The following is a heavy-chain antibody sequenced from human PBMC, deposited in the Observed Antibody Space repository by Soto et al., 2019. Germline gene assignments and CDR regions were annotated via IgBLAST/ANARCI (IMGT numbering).Heavy chain of an antibody. CDR2: ISYDGSNK. D-gene: IGHD4-17*01. CDR3: AKVREDSYGMDV. CDR1: GFTFSSYG. J-gene: IGHJ6*02. V-gene: IGHV3-30*18. Sequence: QVQLVESGGGVVQPGRSLRLSCAASGFTFSSYGMHWVRQAPGKGLEWVAVISYDGSNKYYADSVKGRFTISRNNSKNTVYLQMNSLRAEDTAVYYCAKVREDSYGMDVWGQGTTVTVSS.